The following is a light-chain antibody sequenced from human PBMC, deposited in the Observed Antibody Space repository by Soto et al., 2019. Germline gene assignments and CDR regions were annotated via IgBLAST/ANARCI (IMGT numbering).Light chain of an antibody. J-gene: IGKJ1*01. Sequence: DIVMTQSPLSLPVTPGEPAFISCRSSQSLLHSNGYNYLDWYLQKPGQSPQLLIYFGSNRASGVPDRFSGRGSGTDFTLKISRVEAGDVGVYYCMQVLQTSTSGQGTKVEIK. CDR2: FGS. CDR1: QSLLHSNGYNY. V-gene: IGKV2-28*01. CDR3: MQVLQTST.